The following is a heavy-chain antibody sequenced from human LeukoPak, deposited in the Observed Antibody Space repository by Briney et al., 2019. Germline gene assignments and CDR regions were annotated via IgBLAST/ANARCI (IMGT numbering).Heavy chain of an antibody. J-gene: IGHJ3*02. CDR3: ARGIGTSYESSRDAFDI. Sequence: SETLSLNCTVSAGSINSDDYYWSWIRQPAGKGLEWIGRIYSPGTNYNYNPSLKSRVTISIDTSKNQFSLKLTSVTAGDTAVYYCARGIGTSYESSRDAFDIWGQGTMVTVSS. CDR2: IYSPGTN. D-gene: IGHD3-22*01. CDR1: AGSINSDDYY. V-gene: IGHV4-61*02.